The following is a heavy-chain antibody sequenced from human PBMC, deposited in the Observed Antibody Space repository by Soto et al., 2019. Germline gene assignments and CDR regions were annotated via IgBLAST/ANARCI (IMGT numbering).Heavy chain of an antibody. CDR1: GGTFSSYA. V-gene: IGHV1-69*13. CDR3: ERDNRELLSFDY. Sequence: GASVKVSCKASGGTFSSYAISWVRQAPGQGLEWMGGIIPIFGTANYAQKFQGRVTITADESTSTAYMELSSLRSEDTAVYYCERDNRELLSFDYWGQGTLVTVSS. D-gene: IGHD1-26*01. CDR2: IIPIFGTA. J-gene: IGHJ4*02.